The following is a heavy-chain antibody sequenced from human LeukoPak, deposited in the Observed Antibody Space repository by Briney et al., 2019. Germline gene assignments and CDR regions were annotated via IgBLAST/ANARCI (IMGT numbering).Heavy chain of an antibody. CDR3: ARGDWQGDY. J-gene: IGHJ4*02. D-gene: IGHD3/OR15-3a*01. V-gene: IGHV3-30-3*01. Sequence: GGSLRLSCAASGFTFSSYAMHWVRQAPGKGLEWVAVISYDGSNKYYADSVKGRFTIPRDNSKNTLYLQMNSLRAEDTAVYYCARGDWQGDYWGQGTLVTVSS. CDR2: ISYDGSNK. CDR1: GFTFSSYA.